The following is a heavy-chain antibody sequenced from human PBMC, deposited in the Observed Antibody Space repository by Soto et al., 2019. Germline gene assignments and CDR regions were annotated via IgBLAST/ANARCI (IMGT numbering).Heavy chain of an antibody. D-gene: IGHD2-15*01. CDR3: AKTSRYCSDASPWS. Sequence: VQLLESGGGLVQPGGSLRLSCTASRFTFSSYALSWVRQAPGKGLEWVSAISTSGAITYYAESGRGRFTISRDDSKNTLYLQMTSLRAEDTSVYYCAKTSRYCSDASPWSWGQGTLVTVSS. CDR2: ISTSGAIT. J-gene: IGHJ4*02. V-gene: IGHV3-23*01. CDR1: RFTFSSYA.